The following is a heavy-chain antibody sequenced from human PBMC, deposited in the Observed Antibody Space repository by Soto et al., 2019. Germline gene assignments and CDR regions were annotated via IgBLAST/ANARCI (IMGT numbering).Heavy chain of an antibody. J-gene: IGHJ4*02. CDR1: GFSVSDTW. D-gene: IGHD4-17*01. Sequence: EVQLVESGGSLVQPGESLRVSCAVSGFSVSDTWMNWVRQAPRKGLEWVGRINTGGASDYAAPVRDRFFISRDESQNTLYLQMHGLKSEDTAVYYCSRDKDSSDYGLDHWGQGTLVTVSS. CDR3: SRDKDSSDYGLDH. CDR2: INTGGAS. V-gene: IGHV3-15*01.